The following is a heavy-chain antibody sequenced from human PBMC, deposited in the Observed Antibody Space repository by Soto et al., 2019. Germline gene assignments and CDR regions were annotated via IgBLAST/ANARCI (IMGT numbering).Heavy chain of an antibody. Sequence: SETLSLTCTVSGGSISSYYWSWIRQPPGKGLEWIGYIYYSGSTNYNPSLKSRVTISVDTSKSQFSLKLSSVTAADTAVYYCARAHDFXXXRQQPIDSWGQGTLVTVSS. CDR3: ARAHDFXXXRQQPIDS. J-gene: IGHJ4*02. CDR1: GGSISSYY. V-gene: IGHV4-59*12. D-gene: IGHD3-16*01. CDR2: IYYSGST.